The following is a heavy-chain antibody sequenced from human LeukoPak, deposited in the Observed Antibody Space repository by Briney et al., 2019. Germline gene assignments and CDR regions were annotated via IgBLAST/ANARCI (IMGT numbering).Heavy chain of an antibody. J-gene: IGHJ5*02. CDR2: IYYSGST. CDR3: ARETAMAPNWFDP. Sequence: SETLSLTCTVSGGSISSYYWSWIRQPPGKGLEWIGYIYYSGSTNYNPSLKSRVTMSVDTSKNQFSLKLSSVTAADTAVYYCARETAMAPNWFDPWGQGTLVTVSS. CDR1: GGSISSYY. V-gene: IGHV4-59*12. D-gene: IGHD5-18*01.